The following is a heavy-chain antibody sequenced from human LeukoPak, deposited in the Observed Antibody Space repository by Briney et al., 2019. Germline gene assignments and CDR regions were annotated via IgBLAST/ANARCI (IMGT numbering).Heavy chain of an antibody. CDR2: INSDGSSK. D-gene: IGHD6-19*01. CDR3: ARGQWRRGHAVLPLDP. V-gene: IGHV3-74*01. CDR1: GFTFSSYW. Sequence: PGGSLRLSCAASGFTFSSYWMYWVRQAPGKGLVWVSRINSDGSSKSYADSVKGRFTSSRDNAKNTLYLQMSSLRAEDTAVYYCARGQWRRGHAVLPLDPWGQGTLVTVSS. J-gene: IGHJ5*02.